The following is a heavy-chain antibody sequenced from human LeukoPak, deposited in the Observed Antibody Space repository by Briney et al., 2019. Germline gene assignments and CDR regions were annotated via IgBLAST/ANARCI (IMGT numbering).Heavy chain of an antibody. CDR3: ARAQGHTNFDY. CDR2: IIPILGIA. V-gene: IGHV1-69*02. Sequence: SVKVSCKASGGTFSSYTISWVRQAPGQWLEWMGRIIPILGIANYAQKFQGRVTITADKSTSTAYMELSSLRSEDTAVYYCARAQGHTNFDYWGQGTLVTVSS. D-gene: IGHD2-21*01. J-gene: IGHJ4*02. CDR1: GGTFSSYT.